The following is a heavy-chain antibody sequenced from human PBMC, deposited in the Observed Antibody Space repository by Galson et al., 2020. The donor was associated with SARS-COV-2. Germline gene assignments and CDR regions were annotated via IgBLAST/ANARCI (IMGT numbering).Heavy chain of an antibody. CDR3: AREVRYYYDSSGEPNY. J-gene: IGHJ4*02. V-gene: IGHV3-11*01. D-gene: IGHD3-22*01. CDR2: ISSSGSTI. Sequence: LSLTCAASGFTFSDYYMSWIRQAPGTGLEWVSYISSSGSTIYYADPVMGRFTISRDNAKNSLYLQMNSLRAEDTAVYYCAREVRYYYDSSGEPNYWGQGTLVTVSS. CDR1: GFTFSDYY.